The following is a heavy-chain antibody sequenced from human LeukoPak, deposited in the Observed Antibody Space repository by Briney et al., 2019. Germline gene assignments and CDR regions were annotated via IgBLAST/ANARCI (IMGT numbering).Heavy chain of an antibody. J-gene: IGHJ4*02. CDR1: GFTFSSYW. CDR3: ARDQVGPED. Sequence: GGSLTLSCVTSGFTFSSYWMSWVRQAPGKGLEWVANMDQDGSEKYYVDSVKGRFTISRDNAKSSLYLQMNSLTAEDTAVYYCARDQVGPEDWGQGTLVTVSS. D-gene: IGHD1-26*01. CDR2: MDQDGSEK. V-gene: IGHV3-7*01.